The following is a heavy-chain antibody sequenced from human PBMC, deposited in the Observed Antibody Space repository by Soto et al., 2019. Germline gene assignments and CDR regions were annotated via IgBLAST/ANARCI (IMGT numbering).Heavy chain of an antibody. Sequence: QVQLVQSGAEVKKPGSSVKVSCKASGGTFSSYAISWVRQAPGQGLEWMGGIIPIFGTANYAQKFQGRVTITADESTSTAYMELGSMGSEDTAVYYWASGDYVWGSYRYTRFDYWGQGTLVTGSS. D-gene: IGHD3-16*02. CDR1: GGTFSSYA. CDR2: IIPIFGTA. J-gene: IGHJ4*02. V-gene: IGHV1-69*01. CDR3: ASGDYVWGSYRYTRFDY.